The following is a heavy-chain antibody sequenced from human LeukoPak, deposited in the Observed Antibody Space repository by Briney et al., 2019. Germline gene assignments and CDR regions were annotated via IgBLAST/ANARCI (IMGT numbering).Heavy chain of an antibody. J-gene: IGHJ5*02. CDR1: GYTFTDYY. Sequence: GASVKVSCKASGYTFTDYYLHWVRQAPGQGLEWMGWINPNSGGTNYAQQFQGRVTMTMDTSISTAYMELSNLRSDDTAVYYCARGIAAAGGRWFDPWGQGTLVTVSS. CDR2: INPNSGGT. V-gene: IGHV1-2*02. CDR3: ARGIAAAGGRWFDP. D-gene: IGHD6-13*01.